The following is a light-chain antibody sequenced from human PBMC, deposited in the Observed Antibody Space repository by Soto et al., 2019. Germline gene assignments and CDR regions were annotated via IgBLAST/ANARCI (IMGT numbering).Light chain of an antibody. CDR1: QSVGSNY. V-gene: IGKV3-20*01. J-gene: IGKJ1*01. Sequence: EIVLTQFPGTLSLSPGERATLSCRASQSVGSNYLAWYQQRPGQPPNLLIFGASHRAPDIPDRFSGSGSGRDFTLTISRLEPEDFAVYYCQQYGSPIQTFGQGTKVEIK. CDR3: QQYGSPIQT. CDR2: GAS.